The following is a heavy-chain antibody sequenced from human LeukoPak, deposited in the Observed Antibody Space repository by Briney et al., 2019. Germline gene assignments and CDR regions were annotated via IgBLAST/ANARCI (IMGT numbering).Heavy chain of an antibody. Sequence: RGSLRLSCAASGFTFSSYAMSWVRQAPGKGLEWVSGISGSGGDTYYADSVKGRFIISRDNSKNTLYLQLNSLRAEDTAVYYCAKVRTSSSFFDHWGQGTLVTVSS. CDR2: ISGSGGDT. CDR3: AKVRTSSSFFDH. CDR1: GFTFSSYA. V-gene: IGHV3-23*01. J-gene: IGHJ4*02. D-gene: IGHD6-6*01.